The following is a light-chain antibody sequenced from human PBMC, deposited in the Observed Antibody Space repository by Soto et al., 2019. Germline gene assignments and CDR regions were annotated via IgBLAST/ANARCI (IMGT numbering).Light chain of an antibody. J-gene: IGKJ2*01. CDR1: QNISVW. CDR3: QQYDSSSPT. Sequence: DIQMTQSPSTLSASVGDGVTITCRASQNISVWLAWYQQRPGKAPKFLIYDASSLETGVPSRFSGSGSGTEFTLTIRSMQPDEFATYYCQQYDSSSPTCGQGTKVDIK. CDR2: DAS. V-gene: IGKV1-5*01.